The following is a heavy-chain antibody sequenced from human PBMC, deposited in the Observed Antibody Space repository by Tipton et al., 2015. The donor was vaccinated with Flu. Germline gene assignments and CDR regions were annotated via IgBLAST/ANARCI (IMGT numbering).Heavy chain of an antibody. CDR2: IYYSGGT. V-gene: IGHV4-61*01. D-gene: IGHD2-15*01. CDR3: ARDLQIGGYYYYGMDV. Sequence: TLSLTCTVSGGSVSSGSYYWSWIRQPPGKGLEWIGYIYYSGGTNYNPSLKSRVTISVDTSKNQFSLKLSSVTAADTAVYYCARDLQIGGYYYYGMDVWGQGTPVPVSS. CDR1: GGSVSSGSYY. J-gene: IGHJ6*02.